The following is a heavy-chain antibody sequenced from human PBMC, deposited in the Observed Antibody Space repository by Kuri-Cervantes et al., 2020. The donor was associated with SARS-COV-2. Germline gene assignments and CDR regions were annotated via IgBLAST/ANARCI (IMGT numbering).Heavy chain of an antibody. V-gene: IGHV1-18*01. CDR1: GYTLTELS. Sequence: ASVKVSCKVSGYTLTELSIHWVRQAPGQGLEWMGWISAYNGNTNYAQKLQGRVTMTTDTSTSTAYMELRSLRSDDTAVYYCAREAWFGELLGLFDYWGQGTLVTVSS. CDR2: ISAYNGNT. J-gene: IGHJ4*02. CDR3: AREAWFGELLGLFDY. D-gene: IGHD3-10*01.